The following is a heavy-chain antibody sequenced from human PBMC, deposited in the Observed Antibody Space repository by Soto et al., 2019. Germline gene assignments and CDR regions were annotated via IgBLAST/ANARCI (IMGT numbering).Heavy chain of an antibody. CDR2: IYHSGST. Sequence: SETLSLTCAVSGYSISSGYYWGWIRQPPGKGLEWIGGIYHSGSTYYNPSLKSRVTISVDTSKNQFSLKLSSVTAADTAVYYCARGGRTVTDWFDPRGQGTLVTVSS. CDR1: GYSISSGYY. CDR3: ARGGRTVTDWFDP. V-gene: IGHV4-38-2*01. J-gene: IGHJ5*02. D-gene: IGHD4-17*01.